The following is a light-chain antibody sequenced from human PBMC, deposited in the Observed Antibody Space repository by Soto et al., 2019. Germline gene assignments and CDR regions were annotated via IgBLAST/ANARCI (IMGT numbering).Light chain of an antibody. V-gene: IGLV2-14*01. Sequence: QSALAQPASVSGSPGQSIAISCTGTSSYVGRYNYVSWFQQHPGKAPKLMIYDVSNRPSGVSDRFSGSKSGNTASLTISGLQAEDEADYYCSSYTSSNTFVFGTGTKVTVL. CDR3: SSYTSSNTFV. J-gene: IGLJ1*01. CDR2: DVS. CDR1: SSYVGRYNY.